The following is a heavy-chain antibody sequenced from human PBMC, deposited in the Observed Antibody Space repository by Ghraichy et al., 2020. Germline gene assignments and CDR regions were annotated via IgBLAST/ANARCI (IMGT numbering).Heavy chain of an antibody. D-gene: IGHD2-2*01. CDR1: GGSFSGYY. CDR2: INHSGST. CDR3: ARAIRYCSSTSCRKGFQH. Sequence: ETLSLTCAVYGGSFSGYYWSWIRQPPGKGLEWIGEINHSGSTNYNPSLKSRVTISVDTSKNQFSLKLSSVTAADTAVYYCARAIRYCSSTSCRKGFQHWGQGTLVTVSS. V-gene: IGHV4-34*01. J-gene: IGHJ1*01.